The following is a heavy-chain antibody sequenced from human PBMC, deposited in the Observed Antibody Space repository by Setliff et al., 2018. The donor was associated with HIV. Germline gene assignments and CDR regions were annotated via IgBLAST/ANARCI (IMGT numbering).Heavy chain of an antibody. J-gene: IGHJ4*02. CDR1: GFTVSSYY. CDR3: ARVRLYNSALDY. CDR2: IYSDGST. Sequence: GGSLRLSCAASGFTVSSYYMAWVRQAPGKGLEWVSTIYSDGSTYHADSVKGRFTLSRDTSKNTLSLQMNTLRPEDTAVYHCARVRLYNSALDYWGQGTLVTVSS. D-gene: IGHD3-22*01. V-gene: IGHV3-66*02.